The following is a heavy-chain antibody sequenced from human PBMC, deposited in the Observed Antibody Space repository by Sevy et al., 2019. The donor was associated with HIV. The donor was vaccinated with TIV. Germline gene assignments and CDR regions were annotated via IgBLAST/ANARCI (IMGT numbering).Heavy chain of an antibody. CDR3: ARGGASIAARLEYYYYMDV. D-gene: IGHD6-6*01. CDR1: GFTFSSYA. J-gene: IGHJ6*03. CDR2: ISYDGSNK. Sequence: GGSLRLSCAASGFTFSSYAMHWVRQAPGKGLEWVAVISYDGSNKYYADSAKGRFTISRDNSKNTLYLKMNSLIAVDTAVYYCARGGASIAARLEYYYYMDVWGKGTTVTVSS. V-gene: IGHV3-30-3*01.